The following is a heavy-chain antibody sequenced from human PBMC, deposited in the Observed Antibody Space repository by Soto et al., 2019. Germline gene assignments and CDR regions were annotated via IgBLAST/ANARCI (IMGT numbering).Heavy chain of an antibody. J-gene: IGHJ6*02. CDR2: INAGNGNT. D-gene: IGHD2-2*01. V-gene: IGHV1-3*01. CDR3: ARGVENIVVVLDVFGYYGMDV. Sequence: ASVKFSCKASGYSFTSYAIYWVRQAPGQRLEWMGWINAGNGNTKYSQKFQGRVTITSDTSASTAYMGLSSLRSEDTAVYFCARGVENIVVVLDVFGYYGMDVWGQGTTVTVSS. CDR1: GYSFTSYA.